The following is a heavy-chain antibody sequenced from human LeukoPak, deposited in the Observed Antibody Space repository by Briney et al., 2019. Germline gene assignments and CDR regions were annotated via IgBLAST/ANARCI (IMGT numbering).Heavy chain of an antibody. V-gene: IGHV4-39*06. J-gene: IGHJ4*02. CDR2: IYYSGST. Sequence: PSETLSLTCTVSGGSISSSSYYWGWIRQPPGKGLEWIGSIYYSGSTYYNPSLKSRVTISVDTSKNQFPLKLSSVTAADTAVYYCARGRYSYGYPHFDYWGQGTLVTVSS. CDR1: GGSISSSSYY. D-gene: IGHD5-18*01. CDR3: ARGRYSYGYPHFDY.